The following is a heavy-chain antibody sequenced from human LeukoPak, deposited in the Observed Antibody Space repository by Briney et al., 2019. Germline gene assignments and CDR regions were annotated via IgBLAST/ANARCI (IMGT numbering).Heavy chain of an antibody. CDR3: AKDLAFGTTYYFDC. V-gene: IGHV3-23*01. Sequence: GGSLRLSCAASGFTFSSYGMSWDRQAPGKGLEWVSAISGSGGSTYYADSVKGRFTISRDNSKNTLYLQMNSLRAEDTAVYYCAKDLAFGTTYYFDCWGQGTLVTVSS. J-gene: IGHJ4*02. CDR2: ISGSGGST. CDR1: GFTFSSYG. D-gene: IGHD1-7*01.